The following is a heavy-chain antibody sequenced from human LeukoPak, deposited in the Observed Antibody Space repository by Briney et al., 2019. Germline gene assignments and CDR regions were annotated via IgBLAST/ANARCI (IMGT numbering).Heavy chain of an antibody. V-gene: IGHV3-11*01. D-gene: IGHD2-21*01. CDR2: MSTSDSPI. CDR1: GFTFSDYY. J-gene: IGHJ4*02. CDR3: AKAPVTSCRGAYCYPFDS. Sequence: PGGSLRLSCAASGFTFSDYYMSWIRQAPGKGLEWVSYMSTSDSPIYYTDSVKGRFTISRDNAKNSLYLQMNSLRAEDAAVYFCAKAPVTSCRGAYCYPFDSWGQGTLVTVSS.